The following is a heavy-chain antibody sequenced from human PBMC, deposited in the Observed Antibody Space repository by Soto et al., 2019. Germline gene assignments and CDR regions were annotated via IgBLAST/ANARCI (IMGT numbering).Heavy chain of an antibody. CDR3: ARDRGVLVPAAMRSWFDP. CDR1: GGTFSSYA. Sequence: QVQLVQSGAKVKKPGSSVKVSCKASGGTFSSYAISWVRQAPGQGLEWMGGIIPIFGTANYAQKFQGRVTITADESTSTAYMELSSLRSEDTAVYYCARDRGVLVPAAMRSWFDPWGLGTLVTVSS. V-gene: IGHV1-69*12. CDR2: IIPIFGTA. J-gene: IGHJ5*02. D-gene: IGHD2-2*01.